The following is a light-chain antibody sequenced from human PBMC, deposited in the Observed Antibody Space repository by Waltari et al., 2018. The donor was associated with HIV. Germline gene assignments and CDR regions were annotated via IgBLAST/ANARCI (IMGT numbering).Light chain of an antibody. J-gene: IGKJ1*01. CDR1: QSVSSSY. V-gene: IGKV3-20*01. CDR3: QQYGSSPWT. Sequence: EIVLTQSPGTLSLSPGERATLSCRASQSVSSSYLVWYQQKPGQAPRLLIYGASSRATGIPDRFSGSGSGTDFTLTISRLEPEDFAVYYCQQYGSSPWT. CDR2: GAS.